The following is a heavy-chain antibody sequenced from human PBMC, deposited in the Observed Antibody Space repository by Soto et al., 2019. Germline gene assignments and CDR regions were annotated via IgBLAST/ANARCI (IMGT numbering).Heavy chain of an antibody. V-gene: IGHV1-69*06. D-gene: IGHD3-10*01. CDR1: GGTLSDHG. CDR2: TIPVFNTA. Sequence: DLAQSGAEVKKPGSSVKVSCKASGGTLSDHGVAWLRQAPGQGLEWMGGTIPVFNTAKYAQKFQGRVTVTADKFTNIAYMELSSLISEDTAFYFCARGVYGSGNYYTGPSAFDIWGRGTMVMVSS. J-gene: IGHJ3*02. CDR3: ARGVYGSGNYYTGPSAFDI.